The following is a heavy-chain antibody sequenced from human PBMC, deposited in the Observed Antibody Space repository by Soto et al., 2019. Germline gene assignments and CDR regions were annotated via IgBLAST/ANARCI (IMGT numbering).Heavy chain of an antibody. J-gene: IGHJ4*02. CDR3: AREDMSGTCNFDF. Sequence: SETLSLTCTVSGAPVTSQTHYWTWIRQPPGKGLEWIGYMYYSGTTGSSPALKGRVTVSLDKSRNRFSLTLDSVTAADTAVYYCAREDMSGTCNFDFWGPGTQVTVSS. D-gene: IGHD1-26*01. CDR2: MYYSGTT. CDR1: GAPVTSQTHY. V-gene: IGHV4-61*01.